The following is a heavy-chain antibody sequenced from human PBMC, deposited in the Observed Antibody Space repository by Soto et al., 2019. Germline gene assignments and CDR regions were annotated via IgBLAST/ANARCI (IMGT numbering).Heavy chain of an antibody. Sequence: PSETLSLTCTVSGGSISSYYWTWIRQPPGKGLEWIGYIYYSGITNYNPSLKSRVTISIATSKTHFSLKLCSVTAADTALYYCERLDGYYHCQDVWGKGTTVTGSS. V-gene: IGHV4-59*08. CDR2: IYYSGIT. J-gene: IGHJ6*04. CDR1: GGSISSYY. CDR3: ERLDGYYHCQDV. D-gene: IGHD3-22*01.